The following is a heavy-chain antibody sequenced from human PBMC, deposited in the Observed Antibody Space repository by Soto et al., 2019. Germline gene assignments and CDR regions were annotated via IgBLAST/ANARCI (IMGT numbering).Heavy chain of an antibody. Sequence: PGGSLRLSCAASGFTFSSYSMNWVRQAPGKGLEWVSSISSSSSYIYYADSAKGRFTISRDNAKNSLYLQMNSLRAEDTAVYYCARDRGYSGYRAFDYWGQGTLVTVSS. J-gene: IGHJ4*02. V-gene: IGHV3-21*01. D-gene: IGHD5-12*01. CDR2: ISSSSSYI. CDR1: GFTFSSYS. CDR3: ARDRGYSGYRAFDY.